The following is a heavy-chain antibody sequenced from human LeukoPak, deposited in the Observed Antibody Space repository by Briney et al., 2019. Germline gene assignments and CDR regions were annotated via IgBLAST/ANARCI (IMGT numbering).Heavy chain of an antibody. Sequence: SETLSLTCTVSGGSISSYYWSWIRQPPGKGLEWIGYIYYSGSTNYNPSLKSRVTISVDTSKNQFSLKLSSVTAADTAVYYCAKDRLGAILYLDYWGQGTLVTVSS. D-gene: IGHD1-26*01. CDR3: AKDRLGAILYLDY. CDR1: GGSISSYY. V-gene: IGHV4-59*01. CDR2: IYYSGST. J-gene: IGHJ4*02.